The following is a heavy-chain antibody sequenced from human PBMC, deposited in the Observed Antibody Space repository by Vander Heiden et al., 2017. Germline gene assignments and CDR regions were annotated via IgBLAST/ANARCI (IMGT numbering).Heavy chain of an antibody. CDR2: MNPNSGNT. CDR3: ARARWDCSSTSCYFCMDV. V-gene: IGHV1-8*01. J-gene: IGHJ6*02. Sequence: GQGLEWMGWMNPNSGNTGYAQKFQGRVTMTRNTSISTAYMELSSLRSEDTAVYYCARARWDCSSTSCYFCMDVWGQGTTVTVSS. D-gene: IGHD2-2*01.